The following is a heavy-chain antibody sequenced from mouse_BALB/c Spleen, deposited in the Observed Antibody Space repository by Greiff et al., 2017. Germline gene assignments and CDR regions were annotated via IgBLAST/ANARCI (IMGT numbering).Heavy chain of an antibody. CDR1: GYTFTDYA. Sequence: QVQLQQPGAELVKPGASVKISCKGSGYTFTDYAMHWVKQSHAKSLEWIGVISTYNGNTNYNQKFKGKATMTVDKSSSTAYMELSSLTSEDSAVYYCARSWYAMDYWGQGTSVTVSS. CDR2: ISTYNGNT. J-gene: IGHJ4*01. V-gene: IGHV1-67*01. CDR3: ARSWYAMDY.